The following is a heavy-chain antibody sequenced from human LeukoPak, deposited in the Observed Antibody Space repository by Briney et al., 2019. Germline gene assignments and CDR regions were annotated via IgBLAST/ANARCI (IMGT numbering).Heavy chain of an antibody. Sequence: PGGSLRLSCAASGFTFSNYDMHWVRQAPGKGLEWVAVIWYDGSNKYYADSVKGRFTISRDNSKNTLYLQMNSLRAEDTAVYYCAKKGLWYGNYGMDVWGQGTTVTVSS. V-gene: IGHV3-33*08. D-gene: IGHD6-13*01. J-gene: IGHJ6*02. CDR1: GFTFSNYD. CDR2: IWYDGSNK. CDR3: AKKGLWYGNYGMDV.